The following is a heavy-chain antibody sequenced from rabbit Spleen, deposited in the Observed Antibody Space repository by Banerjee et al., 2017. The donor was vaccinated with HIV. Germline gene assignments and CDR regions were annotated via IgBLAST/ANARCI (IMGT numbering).Heavy chain of an antibody. J-gene: IGHJ4*01. V-gene: IGHV1S43*01. CDR1: GIDFSSYYY. CDR3: ARHPSVSDFYFNL. Sequence: QQQLEESGGGLVKPGGTLTLTCKASGIDFSSYYYMCWVRQPPGKGLEWIACIDTNDGDTDYANWPKGRFTISLDNAQNTVFLQMTSLTAANTATYFCARHPSVSDFYFNLWGQGTLVTVS. CDR2: IDTNDGDT. D-gene: IGHD1-1*01.